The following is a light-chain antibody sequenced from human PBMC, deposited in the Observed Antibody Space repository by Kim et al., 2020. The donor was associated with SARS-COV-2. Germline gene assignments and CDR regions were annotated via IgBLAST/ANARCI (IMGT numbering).Light chain of an antibody. CDR2: DVT. V-gene: IGLV2-14*03. J-gene: IGLJ3*02. CDR1: SSDVGNYNY. Sequence: GQSITISCTATSSDVGNYNYVSWYQQHPGKVPKLMIYDVTNRPSGVSNRFSGSKSGNTASLTISGLQAEDEADYYCSSYTNTNSRVFGGGTKLTVL. CDR3: SSYTNTNSRV.